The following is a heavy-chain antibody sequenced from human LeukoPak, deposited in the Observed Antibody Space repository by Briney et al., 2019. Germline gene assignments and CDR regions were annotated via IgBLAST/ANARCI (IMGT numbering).Heavy chain of an antibody. CDR2: IIPILGIA. Sequence: SVKVSCKASGGTFSSYAISWVRQAPGQGLEWMGRIIPILGIANYAQKFQGRVMITADKSTSTAYMELSSLRSEDTAVYYCARLAAAGYDYWGQGTLVTVSS. V-gene: IGHV1-69*04. D-gene: IGHD6-13*01. CDR3: ARLAAAGYDY. CDR1: GGTFSSYA. J-gene: IGHJ4*02.